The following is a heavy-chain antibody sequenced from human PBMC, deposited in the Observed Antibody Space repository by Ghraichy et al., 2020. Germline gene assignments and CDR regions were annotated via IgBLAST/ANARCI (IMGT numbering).Heavy chain of an antibody. J-gene: IGHJ3*02. CDR1: GGSISSGGYY. V-gene: IGHV4-31*03. D-gene: IGHD3-9*01. Sequence: TLSLPCTVSGGSISSGGYYWSWIRQHPGKGLELIGYIYYSGSTYYNPSLKSRVTISVDTSKNQFSLKLSSVTAADTAVYCCARGTIDILTGYYDAFDIWGQGTMVTVSS. CDR2: IYYSGST. CDR3: ARGTIDILTGYYDAFDI.